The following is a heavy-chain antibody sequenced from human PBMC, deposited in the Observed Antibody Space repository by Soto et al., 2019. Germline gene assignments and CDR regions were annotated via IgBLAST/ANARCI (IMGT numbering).Heavy chain of an antibody. Sequence: ASVKVSCKASGYTFTSYYMHWVRQAPGQRLEWMGIINPSGGSTSYAQKFQGRVTMTRDTSTSTVYMELSSLRSEDTAVYYCARDAGDIVVVPAATGTDAFDIWGQGTMVTVSS. CDR2: INPSGGST. CDR1: GYTFTSYY. D-gene: IGHD2-2*01. J-gene: IGHJ3*02. V-gene: IGHV1-46*03. CDR3: ARDAGDIVVVPAATGTDAFDI.